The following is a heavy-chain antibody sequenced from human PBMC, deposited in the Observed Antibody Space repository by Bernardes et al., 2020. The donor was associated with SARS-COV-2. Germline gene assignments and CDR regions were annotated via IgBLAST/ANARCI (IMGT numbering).Heavy chain of an antibody. CDR3: ARNWENWYFDL. V-gene: IGHV3-74*01. D-gene: IGHD7-27*01. CDR2: IKSDGSSI. Sequence: GGSLRLSCAASGFTFSSYCMHWVRQAPGKGLVWVSRIKSDGSSITYADSVKGRFTISRDNAKNTLYLQMNSLRAEDTAVYYCARNWENWYFDLWGRGTLVTVSS. CDR1: GFTFSSYC. J-gene: IGHJ2*01.